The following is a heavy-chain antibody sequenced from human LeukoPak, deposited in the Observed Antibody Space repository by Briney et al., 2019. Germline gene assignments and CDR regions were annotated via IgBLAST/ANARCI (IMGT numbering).Heavy chain of an antibody. J-gene: IGHJ1*01. D-gene: IGHD6-13*01. CDR2: IYYSGST. CDR1: GGSISSYY. V-gene: IGHV4-59*01. CDR3: ARVEGSSWYFPN. Sequence: SETLSLTCTVSGGSISSYYWGWIRQPPGKGLEWIGYIYYSGSTNYNPSLKSRVTISVGTSKNQFSLKLSSVTAADTGAYSCARVEGSSWYFPNSGQGTLVTVSS.